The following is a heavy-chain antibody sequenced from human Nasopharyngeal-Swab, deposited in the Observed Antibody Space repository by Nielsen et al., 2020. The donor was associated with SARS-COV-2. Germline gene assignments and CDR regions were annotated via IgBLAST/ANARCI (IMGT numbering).Heavy chain of an antibody. J-gene: IGHJ6*02. Sequence: GESLKISCAASGFTFSDSAIHWVRQASGKGLEWVGRVRSKGNNYATAYSASVKGRFIIFRDDPTNTAYLQMNSLRAEDTAVYYCARGKDCGGGSCNGYHYYGMDVWGLGTTVTVSS. CDR1: GFTFSDSA. D-gene: IGHD2-15*01. CDR2: VRSKGNNYAT. CDR3: ARGKDCGGGSCNGYHYYGMDV. V-gene: IGHV3-73*01.